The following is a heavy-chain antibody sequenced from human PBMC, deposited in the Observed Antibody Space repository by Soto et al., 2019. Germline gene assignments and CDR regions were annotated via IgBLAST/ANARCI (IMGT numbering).Heavy chain of an antibody. Sequence: SETLSLTCTGSGGSVSNDNFYWSWIRQPPGKGLEWIGYVHSSGITNYNPSLKRRVTISVDTSRNLFSLRLSSVTAADTAVYYCAKGLTMGQLPSHFDHWGQGTLVTVSS. CDR2: VHSSGIT. V-gene: IGHV4-61*01. CDR1: GGSVSNDNFY. CDR3: AKGLTMGQLPSHFDH. D-gene: IGHD3-16*01. J-gene: IGHJ5*02.